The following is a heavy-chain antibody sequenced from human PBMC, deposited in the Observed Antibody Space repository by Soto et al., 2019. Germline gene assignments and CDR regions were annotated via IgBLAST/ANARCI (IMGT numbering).Heavy chain of an antibody. J-gene: IGHJ6*02. CDR2: ISSSSSYI. CDR1: GFTFSSYS. Sequence: GGSLRLSCAASGFTFSSYSMNWVRQAPGKGLEWVSSISSSSSYIYYADSVKGRFTISRDNAKNSLYLQMNSLRAEDTAVYYCARDIPSLRHYDFWSGYRYYYYGMDVWGQGTTVTVSS. D-gene: IGHD3-3*01. CDR3: ARDIPSLRHYDFWSGYRYYYYGMDV. V-gene: IGHV3-21*01.